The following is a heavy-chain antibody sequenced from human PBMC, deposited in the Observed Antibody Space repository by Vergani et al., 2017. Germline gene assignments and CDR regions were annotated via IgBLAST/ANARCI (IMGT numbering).Heavy chain of an antibody. D-gene: IGHD2-2*01. Sequence: QVQLVQSGAEVKKPGASVKVSCKASGYTFTDYFMHWVRQAPGQGIEWVGWINPTSGGTNYAQKFQGRVTMTRDTSISTAYMELSNLRSDDTAVYYCARVGTSSNRDYFDYWGQGTLVTVSS. J-gene: IGHJ4*02. CDR2: INPTSGGT. CDR3: ARVGTSSNRDYFDY. V-gene: IGHV1-2*02. CDR1: GYTFTDYF.